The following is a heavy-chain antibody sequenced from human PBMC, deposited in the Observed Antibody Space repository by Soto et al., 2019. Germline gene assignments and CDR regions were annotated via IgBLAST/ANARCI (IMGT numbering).Heavy chain of an antibody. V-gene: IGHV1-69*13. D-gene: IGHD3-3*01. CDR3: ARDWAPYYDFWSGRNWFDP. CDR1: GGTFSSYA. Sequence: GASVKVSCKASGGTFSSYAISWVRQAPGQGLEWMGGIIPIFGTANYAQKFQGRVTITADESTSTAYMELSSLRSEDTAVYYCARDWAPYYDFWSGRNWFDPWGQGTLVTVS. CDR2: IIPIFGTA. J-gene: IGHJ5*02.